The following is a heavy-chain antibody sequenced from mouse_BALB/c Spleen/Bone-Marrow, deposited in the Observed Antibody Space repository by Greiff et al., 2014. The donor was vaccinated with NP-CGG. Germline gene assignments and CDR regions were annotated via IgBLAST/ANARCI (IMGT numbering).Heavy chain of an antibody. Sequence: VQLKDSGTVLARPGASVKMSCKASGYTFTSYWMHWVKQRPGQGLEWIGAIYPGNSDTSYNRKFKGKAKLTAVTSTSTAYMELSSLTNEDSAVYYCTRAMITRAWFAYWGQGTLVTASA. CDR2: IYPGNSDT. D-gene: IGHD2-4*01. J-gene: IGHJ3*01. CDR3: TRAMITRAWFAY. CDR1: GYTFTSYW. V-gene: IGHV1-5*01.